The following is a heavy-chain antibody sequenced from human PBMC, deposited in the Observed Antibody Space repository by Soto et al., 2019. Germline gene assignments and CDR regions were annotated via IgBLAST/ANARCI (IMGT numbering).Heavy chain of an antibody. Sequence: SVKVSCKASGGTFSSYAISWVRQAPGQGLEWMGGIIPIFGSTSYAQKFQGRVTMTRDTSTSTVYMELSSLRSEDTAVYYCARGCSSTSNLDWFDPWGQGTLVTVSS. D-gene: IGHD2-2*01. J-gene: IGHJ5*02. CDR1: GGTFSSYA. CDR3: ARGCSSTSNLDWFDP. CDR2: IIPIFGST. V-gene: IGHV1-69*05.